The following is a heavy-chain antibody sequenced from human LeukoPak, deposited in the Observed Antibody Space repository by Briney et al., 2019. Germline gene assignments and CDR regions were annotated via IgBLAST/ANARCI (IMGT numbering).Heavy chain of an antibody. Sequence: GGSLRLSCAASGFTFSNAWMSWVRQAPGKGLEWVGRIKSRTDGGTTDYAAPVKGRFTISRDDSKNTLYLQMNSLKTEDTAVYYCTTDLNTDYYYGMDVWGQGTTVTVSS. D-gene: IGHD1/OR15-1a*01. J-gene: IGHJ6*02. V-gene: IGHV3-15*01. CDR1: GFTFSNAW. CDR3: TTDLNTDYYYGMDV. CDR2: IKSRTDGGTT.